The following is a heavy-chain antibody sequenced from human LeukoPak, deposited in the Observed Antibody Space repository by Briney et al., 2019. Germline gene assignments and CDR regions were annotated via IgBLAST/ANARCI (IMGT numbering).Heavy chain of an antibody. V-gene: IGHV4-4*07. CDR1: GGSISSYY. Sequence: KPSETLSLTCTVSGGSISSYYWSWIRQPAGKGLEWIGRIYTSGSTNYNPSLKSRVTMSVDTSKNQFSLKLSSVTAADTAVYHCAREGNYYDSSGYLYYFDYWGQGTLVTVSS. CDR3: AREGNYYDSSGYLYYFDY. D-gene: IGHD3-22*01. J-gene: IGHJ4*02. CDR2: IYTSGST.